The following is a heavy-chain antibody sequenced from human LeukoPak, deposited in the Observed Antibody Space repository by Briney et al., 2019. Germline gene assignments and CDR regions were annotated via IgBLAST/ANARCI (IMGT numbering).Heavy chain of an antibody. Sequence: VASVKVSCKASGGTFSSYAISWVRQAPGQGLEWMGGIIPIFGTANYAQKFQGRVTITTDESTSTAYMELSSLRSEDTAVYYCASCSSRDDYFDYWGQGTLVTVSS. CDR1: GGTFSSYA. J-gene: IGHJ4*02. CDR2: IIPIFGTA. D-gene: IGHD2-2*01. CDR3: ASCSSRDDYFDY. V-gene: IGHV1-69*05.